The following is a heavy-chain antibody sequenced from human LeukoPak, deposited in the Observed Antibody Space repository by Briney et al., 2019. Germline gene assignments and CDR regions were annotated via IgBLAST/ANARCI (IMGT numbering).Heavy chain of an antibody. J-gene: IGHJ4*02. D-gene: IGHD3-22*01. CDR3: TTELDIRPNHY. V-gene: IGHV3-15*01. CDR1: GFTFRRYG. Sequence: GGSPRLSCAASGFTFRRYGMSWVRQAPGKGLEWVGRIKRKSDGGTTDYAAPVKGRFTISRDDSKNTLYLQMNSLKSEDTAVYYCTTELDIRPNHYWGQGTLVTVSS. CDR2: IKRKSDGGTT.